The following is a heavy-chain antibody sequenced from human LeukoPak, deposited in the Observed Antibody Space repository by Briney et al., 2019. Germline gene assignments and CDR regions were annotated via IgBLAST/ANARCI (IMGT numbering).Heavy chain of an antibody. Sequence: GASVKVSCKASGGTFSSYAISWVRQAPGQGLEWKGGIIPIFGTANYAQKFQGRVTITTDESTSTAYMELSSLRSEDTAVYYCAKGTGREWLRLNDFQHWGQGTLVTVSS. CDR2: IIPIFGTA. J-gene: IGHJ1*01. CDR3: AKGTGREWLRLNDFQH. CDR1: GGTFSSYA. V-gene: IGHV1-69*05. D-gene: IGHD5-12*01.